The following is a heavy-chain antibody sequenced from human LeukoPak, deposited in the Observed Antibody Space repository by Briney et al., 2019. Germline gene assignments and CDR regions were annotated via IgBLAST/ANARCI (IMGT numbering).Heavy chain of an antibody. CDR3: AATSRVVVSLDY. D-gene: IGHD2-21*01. CDR1: GGSFSGYY. Sequence: SETLSLTCAVYGGSFSGYYWSWIRQHPGKGLEWIGYIYYSGSTYYNPSLKSRVTISVDTSKNQFSLKLSSVTAADTAVYYCAATSRVVVSLDYWGQGTLVTVSS. V-gene: IGHV4-31*11. J-gene: IGHJ4*02. CDR2: IYYSGST.